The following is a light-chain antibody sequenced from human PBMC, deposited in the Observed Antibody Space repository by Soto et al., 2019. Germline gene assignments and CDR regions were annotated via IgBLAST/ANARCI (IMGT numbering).Light chain of an antibody. CDR2: EGS. V-gene: IGLV2-23*01. J-gene: IGLJ2*01. CDR3: CSYAGSSTLV. CDR1: SSDVGSYKF. Sequence: QSALTQPASVSGSPGQSITISCTGTSSDVGSYKFVSWYQQHPVKAPKLMIYEGSKRPSGVSNRFSGSKSGNTASPTISGLQAEDEADYYCCSYAGSSTLVFGGGTKVTVL.